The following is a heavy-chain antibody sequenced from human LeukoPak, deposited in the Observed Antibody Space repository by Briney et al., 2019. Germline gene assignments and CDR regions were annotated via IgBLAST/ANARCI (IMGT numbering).Heavy chain of an antibody. Sequence: PGGSLRLSCAASGFTFSTYWMHWVRQAPGKGLVWVSCINSDGSSPSYADSVKGRFTISRDNSKNTLYLQMNSLRAEDTAVYYCARDPHRTGTDKMFDYWGQGTLVTVSS. J-gene: IGHJ4*02. CDR3: ARDPHRTGTDKMFDY. CDR1: GFTFSTYW. V-gene: IGHV3-74*01. CDR2: INSDGSSP. D-gene: IGHD1-1*01.